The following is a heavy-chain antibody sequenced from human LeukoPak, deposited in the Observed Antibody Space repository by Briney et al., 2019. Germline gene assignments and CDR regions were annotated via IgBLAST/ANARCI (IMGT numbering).Heavy chain of an antibody. Sequence: GGSLRVSCVASGFTFSSFPMSWVRQAPGKGLEWVSVISEGGDVTHYGDSMRGRFTVSRDNSKNTLYLQMNSLRAEDTAVYYCASPGYSSGWRYWGQGTLVTVSS. CDR3: ASPGYSSGWRY. CDR1: GFTFSSFP. D-gene: IGHD6-19*01. V-gene: IGHV3-23*01. J-gene: IGHJ4*02. CDR2: ISEGGDVT.